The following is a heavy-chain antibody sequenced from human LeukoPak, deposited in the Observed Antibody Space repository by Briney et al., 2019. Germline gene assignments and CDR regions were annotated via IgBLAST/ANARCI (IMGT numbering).Heavy chain of an antibody. CDR3: ARDLSSGWYFNYYYYGMDV. CDR1: GFTFSSYG. Sequence: GGSLRLSCAASGFTFSSYGMHWVRQAPGKGLEWVAVIWYDGSNKYYADSVKGRFTISRDNSKNTLYLQMNSLRAEDTAVYYCARDLSSGWYFNYYYYGMDVWGQGTTVTVSS. D-gene: IGHD6-19*01. V-gene: IGHV3-33*01. J-gene: IGHJ6*02. CDR2: IWYDGSNK.